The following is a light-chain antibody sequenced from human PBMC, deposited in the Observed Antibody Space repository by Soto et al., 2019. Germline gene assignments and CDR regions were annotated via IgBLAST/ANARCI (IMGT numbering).Light chain of an antibody. J-gene: IGLJ1*01. CDR2: DVT. CDR1: SSDVGGYNF. Sequence: QSVLTQPASVSGSPGQSITISCTGTSSDVGGYNFVSWYQQHPDKAPKLMIYDVTNRPSGVSNRFSGSKSGNTASLTISGLQAKDEADYYCSSYTSISTYVFGTGTKFTVL. V-gene: IGLV2-14*01. CDR3: SSYTSISTYV.